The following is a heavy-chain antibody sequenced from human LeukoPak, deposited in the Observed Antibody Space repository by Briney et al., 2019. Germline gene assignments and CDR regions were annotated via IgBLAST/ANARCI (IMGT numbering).Heavy chain of an antibody. J-gene: IGHJ4*02. Sequence: ASVKVSCKASGYTFSSYGISWVRQAPGQGLEWMGWISGYNGNKQYAQKVQGRVTMTTDTSTSTAYMELRSLRSDDTAVYYCARDHEGYKACPDYWGQGTLVTVSS. CDR1: GYTFSSYG. CDR3: ARDHEGYKACPDY. CDR2: ISGYNGNK. D-gene: IGHD5-18*01. V-gene: IGHV1-18*01.